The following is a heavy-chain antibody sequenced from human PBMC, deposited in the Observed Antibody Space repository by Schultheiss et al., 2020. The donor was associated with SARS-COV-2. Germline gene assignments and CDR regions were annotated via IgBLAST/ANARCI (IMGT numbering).Heavy chain of an antibody. J-gene: IGHJ6*02. CDR1: GGSFSGYY. D-gene: IGHD2-8*01. CDR2: INHSGST. CDR3: ATYTDIVLLPDDFYYYGMDV. V-gene: IGHV4-34*10. Sequence: SQTLSLTCAVYGGSFSGYYWSWIRQPPGKGLEWIGEINHSGSTNYNPSLKSRVTISVDTSKNQFYLRLSSVTAADTAVYYCATYTDIVLLPDDFYYYGMDVWGQGTTVTVSS.